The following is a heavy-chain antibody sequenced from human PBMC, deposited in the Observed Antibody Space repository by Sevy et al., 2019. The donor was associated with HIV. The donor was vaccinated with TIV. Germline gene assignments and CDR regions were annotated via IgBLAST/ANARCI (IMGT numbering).Heavy chain of an antibody. CDR3: ARGYYYDSSGYYPYYFDY. D-gene: IGHD3-22*01. Sequence: GGSLRLSCAASGFTVSSNYMSWVRQAPGKGLEWVSVIYSGGSTYYADSVKGRFTISRDNSKNTLYLQMNSLRAKDTAVYYCARGYYYDSSGYYPYYFDYWGQGTLVTVSS. CDR1: GFTVSSNY. J-gene: IGHJ4*02. V-gene: IGHV3-53*01. CDR2: IYSGGST.